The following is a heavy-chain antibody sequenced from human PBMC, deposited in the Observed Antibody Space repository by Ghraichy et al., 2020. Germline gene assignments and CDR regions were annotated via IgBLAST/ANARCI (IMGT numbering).Heavy chain of an antibody. V-gene: IGHV3-30*03. CDR3: ARDSPTVIAAAGKD. CDR2: ISYDGSNK. CDR1: GFTFSSYG. Sequence: LSLTCAASGFTFSSYGMHWVRQAPGKGLEWVAVISYDGSNKYYADSVKGRFTISRDNSKNTLYLQMNSLRAEDTAVYYCARDSPTVIAAAGKDWGQGTLVTVSS. J-gene: IGHJ4*02. D-gene: IGHD6-13*01.